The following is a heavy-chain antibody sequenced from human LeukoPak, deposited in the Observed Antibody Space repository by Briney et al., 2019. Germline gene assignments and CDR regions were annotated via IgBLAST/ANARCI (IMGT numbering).Heavy chain of an antibody. Sequence: ASVKVSCKASGYTFTGYYMHWVRQAPGQGLEWMGWINPNSGGTNYAQKFQGRVTMTRDTSISTAYMELSRLRSDDTAVYYCARRGRGYYDSSGYYFFDYWGQGTLVTVSS. CDR2: INPNSGGT. V-gene: IGHV1-2*02. J-gene: IGHJ4*02. D-gene: IGHD3-22*01. CDR3: ARRGRGYYDSSGYYFFDY. CDR1: GYTFTGYY.